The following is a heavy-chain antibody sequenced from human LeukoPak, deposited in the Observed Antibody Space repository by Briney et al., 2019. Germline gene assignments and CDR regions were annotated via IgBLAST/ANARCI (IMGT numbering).Heavy chain of an antibody. V-gene: IGHV3-53*01. J-gene: IGHJ3*02. CDR1: GFTFSSNY. CDR3: AKAGWYSAKTYATYDDAYDI. D-gene: IGHD1-26*01. CDR2: IYSGGST. Sequence: GGSLRLSCAASGFTFSSNYMSWVRQAPGKGLEWVSIIYSGGSTYYAGSVKGRFSISRDNSKKKVFLQMNSLRADDTAVYYCAKAGWYSAKTYATYDDAYDIWGQGTMVTVSS.